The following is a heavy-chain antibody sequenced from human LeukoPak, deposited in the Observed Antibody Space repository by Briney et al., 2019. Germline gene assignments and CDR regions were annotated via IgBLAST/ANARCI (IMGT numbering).Heavy chain of an antibody. D-gene: IGHD3-10*01. J-gene: IGHJ4*02. V-gene: IGHV1-69*06. Sequence: SVKVSCKASGGTLSSYAISWVRQAAGQGLEWMGRIIPIFGTANYAQKFQGRVKITADNSTSTACMELSSLRSEDTAVYYCAREDTTTVAGEAFDYWGRGTLVTVSS. CDR1: GGTLSSYA. CDR2: IIPIFGTA. CDR3: AREDTTTVAGEAFDY.